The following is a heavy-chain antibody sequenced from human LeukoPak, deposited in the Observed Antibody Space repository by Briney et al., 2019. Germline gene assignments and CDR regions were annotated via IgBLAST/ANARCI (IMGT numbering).Heavy chain of an antibody. CDR1: GYTFTSYD. D-gene: IGHD4-11*01. CDR2: TNLNSGNT. Sequence: ASVKVCCQAAGYTFTSYDINWVRQATGQGLEWMGWTNLNSGNTGYAQKFQGRVTINRNTSISTAYMELSSLTSEDTAVYYCARGRATVTTHWFDPWGQGTLVTVSS. CDR3: ARGRATVTTHWFDP. V-gene: IGHV1-8*03. J-gene: IGHJ5*02.